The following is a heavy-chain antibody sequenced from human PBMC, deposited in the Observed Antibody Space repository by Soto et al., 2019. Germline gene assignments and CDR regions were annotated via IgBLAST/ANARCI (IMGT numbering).Heavy chain of an antibody. V-gene: IGHV1-18*04. J-gene: IGHJ4*02. D-gene: IGHD3-16*01. CDR2: ISAYNGNT. Sequence: ASVKVSCKASGYTFTSYGISWVRQAPGQGLEWMGWISAYNGNTNYAQKLQGRVTMTTDTSTSTAYMELRSLRSDDTAVYYCARGGPTVGWPQPDVWDYWGQGTLVTVSS. CDR1: GYTFTSYG. CDR3: ARGGPTVGWPQPDVWDY.